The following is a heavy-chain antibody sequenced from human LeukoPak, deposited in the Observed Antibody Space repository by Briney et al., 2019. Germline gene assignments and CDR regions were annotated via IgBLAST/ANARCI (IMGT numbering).Heavy chain of an antibody. J-gene: IGHJ4*02. CDR1: GFTFSDYS. V-gene: IGHV3-48*02. CDR3: AREGYYGGFDI. CDR2: IGANSAI. Sequence: PGGSLRLSCAASGFTFSDYSMNWVRQAPGKGLEWVSYIGANSAIYHADSVEGRFTIFRDNARNSLSLRMNRLRDDDSAVYYCAREGYYGGFDIWGQGTLVTVSS. D-gene: IGHD3-10*01.